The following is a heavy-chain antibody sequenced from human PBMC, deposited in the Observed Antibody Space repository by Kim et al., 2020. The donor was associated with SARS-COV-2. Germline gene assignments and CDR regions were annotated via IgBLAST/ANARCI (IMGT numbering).Heavy chain of an antibody. J-gene: IGHJ6*02. D-gene: IGHD5-18*01. Sequence: ASVKVSCKASGYTFTSYGISWVRQAPGQGLEWMGWISAYNGNTNYAQKLQGRVTMTTDTSTSTAYMELRSLRSDDTAVYYCARDTAMANTNGGGYYYYGMDVWGQGTTVTVSS. CDR3: ARDTAMANTNGGGYYYYGMDV. CDR2: ISAYNGNT. CDR1: GYTFTSYG. V-gene: IGHV1-18*04.